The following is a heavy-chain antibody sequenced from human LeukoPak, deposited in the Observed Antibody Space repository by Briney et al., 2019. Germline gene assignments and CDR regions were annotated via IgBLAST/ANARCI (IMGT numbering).Heavy chain of an antibody. CDR1: GFTFSCYG. CDR2: ISYDGSNK. J-gene: IGHJ6*02. D-gene: IGHD6-13*01. Sequence: VGSLRFSCAASGFTFSCYGMHWVRQAPGKGVEWVAVISYDGSNKYYADSVKGRFTISRDNSKNTLSLQMNSLRAEDTAVYYCAKDGSGYAGTRNYYYYGMDVWGQGTTVTVSS. CDR3: AKDGSGYAGTRNYYYYGMDV. V-gene: IGHV3-30*18.